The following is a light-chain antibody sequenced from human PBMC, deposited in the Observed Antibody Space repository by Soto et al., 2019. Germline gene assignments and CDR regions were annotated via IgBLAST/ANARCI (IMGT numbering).Light chain of an antibody. Sequence: EILLTQSPGTLSLSPGERATLSCRASQSVRNSYLAWYQQKPGQAPRLLIYGASGRATGIPDRFSGSGSGTDFTVNISRLEAEDFAVYYCQQYGSSPYTFGQGTKLEI. V-gene: IGKV3-20*01. CDR1: QSVRNSY. CDR3: QQYGSSPYT. CDR2: GAS. J-gene: IGKJ2*01.